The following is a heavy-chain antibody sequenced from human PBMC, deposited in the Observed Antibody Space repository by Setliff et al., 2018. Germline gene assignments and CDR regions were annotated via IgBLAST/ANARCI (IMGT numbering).Heavy chain of an antibody. CDR1: GGSISSSSYY. CDR3: ARGNYDYVWGSYHLGMRKAFDI. Sequence: SETLSLTCTVSGGSISSSSYYWGWIRQPPGKGLEWIGSIYYSGSTYYNPSLKSRVTISVDTSKNQFSLKLSSVTAADTAVYYCARGNYDYVWGSYHLGMRKAFDIWGQGTMVTVSS. D-gene: IGHD3-16*02. CDR2: IYYSGST. J-gene: IGHJ3*02. V-gene: IGHV4-39*01.